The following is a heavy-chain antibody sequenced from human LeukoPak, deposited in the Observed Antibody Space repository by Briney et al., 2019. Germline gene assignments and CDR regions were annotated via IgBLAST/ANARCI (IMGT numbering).Heavy chain of an antibody. D-gene: IGHD4-17*01. CDR3: ARGGDDYGDYFWFDP. V-gene: IGHV1-69*13. Sequence: SVKVSCKASGGTFISYAISWVRQAPGQGLEWMGGIIPIFGTANYAQKFQGRVTITADESTSTAYMELSSLRSEDTAVYYCARGGDDYGDYFWFDPWGQGTLVTVSS. J-gene: IGHJ5*02. CDR2: IIPIFGTA. CDR1: GGTFISYA.